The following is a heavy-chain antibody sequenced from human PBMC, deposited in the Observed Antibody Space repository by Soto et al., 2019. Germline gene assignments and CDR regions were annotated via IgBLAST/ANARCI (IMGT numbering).Heavy chain of an antibody. CDR1: GFSFSNDA. J-gene: IGHJ2*01. Sequence: EVQLVESGGDLVQPGGSLRLSCAASGFSFSNDAMSWVRHAPGKGLEWVSAISAPGGSIYYADSVKGRFTISRDNSKNTLYLQMNSLRAEDTAVYYCAKKGGRTQLWWMDTCYFDLWGRGTLVTVSS. D-gene: IGHD2-21*01. CDR3: AKKGGRTQLWWMDTCYFDL. CDR2: ISAPGGSI. V-gene: IGHV3-23*04.